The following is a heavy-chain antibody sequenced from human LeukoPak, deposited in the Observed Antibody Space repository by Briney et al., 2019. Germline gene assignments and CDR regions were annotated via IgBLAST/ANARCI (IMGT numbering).Heavy chain of an antibody. CDR3: ARVGASSSSWYYFDY. V-gene: IGHV4-59*11. D-gene: IGHD6-13*01. J-gene: IGHJ4*02. Sequence: SETLSLTCTISGGSISSHYWSWIRQPPGKGPEWIGYIYYSGSTNYNPSLESRVTISVDTSKRRFSLKLSSVTAADTAVYYCARVGASSSSWYYFDYWGQGTLVTVSS. CDR2: IYYSGST. CDR1: GGSISSHY.